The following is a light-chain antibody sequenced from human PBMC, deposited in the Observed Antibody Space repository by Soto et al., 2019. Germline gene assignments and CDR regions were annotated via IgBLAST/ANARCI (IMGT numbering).Light chain of an antibody. CDR3: CSSAPESTYV. J-gene: IGLJ1*01. Sequence: QSALAQPASVSGSPGQSVTISCTGTSSDVGAYNSVSWYQQHPDKAPQLMIYKGTQRPSGVSNRFSGSTSGNAASLTISGLQAGDEADYFCCSSAPESTYVFXTGTNVTVL. CDR1: SSDVGAYNS. V-gene: IGLV2-23*01. CDR2: KGT.